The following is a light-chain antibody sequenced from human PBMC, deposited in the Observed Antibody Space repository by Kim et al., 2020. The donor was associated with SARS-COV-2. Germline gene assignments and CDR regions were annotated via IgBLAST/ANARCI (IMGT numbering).Light chain of an antibody. CDR1: SPNSGFIT. J-gene: IGLJ3*02. CDR3: AAWDDSLNGPV. V-gene: IGLV1-44*01. CDR2: SNN. Sequence: QTVTISFSGTSPNSGFITVTWSQQLPGTAPKLLIYSNNQRPSGVPDRFSGSTSGPSASLAISGLQSDDEADYYCAAWDDSLNGPVFGGGTKLTVL.